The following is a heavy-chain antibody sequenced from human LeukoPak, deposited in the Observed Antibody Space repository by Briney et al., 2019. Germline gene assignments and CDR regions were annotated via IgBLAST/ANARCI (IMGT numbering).Heavy chain of an antibody. CDR1: GGSISSGSYY. D-gene: IGHD6-19*01. J-gene: IGHJ6*03. Sequence: PSETLSLTCTVSGGSISSGSYYWSWIRQPAGKGLEWIGRIYTSGSTNYNPSLKSRVTISVDTSKNQFSLKLSSVTAADTAVYYCARDAPPHSSGWYSGYYYYMDVWGKGTTVTVSS. CDR2: IYTSGST. CDR3: ARDAPPHSSGWYSGYYYYMDV. V-gene: IGHV4-61*02.